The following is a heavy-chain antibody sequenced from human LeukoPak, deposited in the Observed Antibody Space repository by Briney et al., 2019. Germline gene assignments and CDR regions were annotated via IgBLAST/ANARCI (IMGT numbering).Heavy chain of an antibody. CDR1: GFTSTNYA. V-gene: IGHV3-23*01. J-gene: IGHJ4*02. CDR2: ISGSGGST. CDR3: AAGHGSGSSYLHAADY. Sequence: GGSLRLSCAAYGFTSTNYAMTWVRQAPGKGLEWVSAISGSGGSTYYTDSVKGRFTISRDNFKNTLYLQMNSLRVEDTAVYYCAAGHGSGSSYLHAADYWGQGTLVTVSS. D-gene: IGHD3-10*01.